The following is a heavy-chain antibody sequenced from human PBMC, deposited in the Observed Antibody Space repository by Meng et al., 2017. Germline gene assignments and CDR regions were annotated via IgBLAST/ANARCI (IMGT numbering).Heavy chain of an antibody. CDR2: IYYSGST. J-gene: IGHJ4*02. Sequence: GSLRLSCTVSGGSISSYYWSWIRQPPGKGLEWIGYIYYSGSTNYNPSLKSRVTISVDTSKNQFSLKLSSVTAADTAVYYCARVAEYYDGPVDYWGQGTLVTVSS. D-gene: IGHD3-3*01. CDR1: GGSISSYY. CDR3: ARVAEYYDGPVDY. V-gene: IGHV4-59*01.